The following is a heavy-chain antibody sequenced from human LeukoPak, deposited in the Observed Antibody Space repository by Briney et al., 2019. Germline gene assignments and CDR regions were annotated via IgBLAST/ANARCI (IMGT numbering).Heavy chain of an antibody. CDR2: ISGSGGST. CDR1: GFTFSSYA. J-gene: IGHJ4*02. D-gene: IGHD3-10*01. V-gene: IGHV3-23*01. CDR3: ARDYYGSGSYGKFDY. Sequence: GGSLRLSCAASGFTFSSYAMSRVRQAPGKGLEWVSAISGSGGSTYYADSVKGRFTISRDNSKNTLYLQMNSLRAEDTAVYYCARDYYGSGSYGKFDYWGQGTLVTVSS.